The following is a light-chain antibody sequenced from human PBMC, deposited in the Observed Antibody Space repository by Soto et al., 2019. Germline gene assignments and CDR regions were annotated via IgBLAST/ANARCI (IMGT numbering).Light chain of an antibody. Sequence: DIQLTQTPSSLSASVGERVNITCRASQSISTSLNWYQQKPGKAPNLLIFTSSNLESGVPSRFSGSGSGTDFTLTISNLQPEDFATYYCQQSYSTWTFGQGTKVDIK. CDR3: QQSYSTWT. CDR2: TSS. J-gene: IGKJ1*01. V-gene: IGKV1-39*01. CDR1: QSISTS.